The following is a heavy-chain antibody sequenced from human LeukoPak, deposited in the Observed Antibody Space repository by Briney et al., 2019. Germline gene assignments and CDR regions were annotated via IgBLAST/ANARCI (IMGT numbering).Heavy chain of an antibody. Sequence: GASVKVSCKASGYTFIGYYMHWVRQAPGQGLEWMGWINPNSGGTNYAQKFQGRVTMTRDTSISTAYMELSRLRSDDTAVYYCARDYGSGSYYKSPHIDYWGQGTLVTVSS. CDR2: INPNSGGT. V-gene: IGHV1-2*02. D-gene: IGHD3-10*01. J-gene: IGHJ4*02. CDR3: ARDYGSGSYYKSPHIDY. CDR1: GYTFIGYY.